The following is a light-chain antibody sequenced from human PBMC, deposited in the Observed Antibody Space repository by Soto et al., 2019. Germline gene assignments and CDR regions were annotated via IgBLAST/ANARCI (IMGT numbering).Light chain of an antibody. J-gene: IGKJ1*01. CDR1: QAITND. CDR3: LQHNSYPRT. CDR2: AAS. Sequence: DIQMTQSPSSLSASVGDRVTITCPASQAITNDFSWYQQKPGEPPKRLINAASTLHSGVPSRFSGSGSGTEFHLTISSLQSEDFATYFCLQHNSYPRTFGQGTKVEIK. V-gene: IGKV1-17*01.